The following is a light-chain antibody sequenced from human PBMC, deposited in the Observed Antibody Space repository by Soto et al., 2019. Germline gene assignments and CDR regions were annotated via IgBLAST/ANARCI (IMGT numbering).Light chain of an antibody. V-gene: IGLV2-11*01. Sequence: QSALTQPRSVSGSPGQSVTISCTGTSSDVGGYNYVSWYQQHPGKAPKLMIYDVNNRPSGVPDRFSGSKSGNTASLTISGLQAEDEADYYCCSYAGSPYVFGTGTKLTVL. CDR2: DVN. CDR3: CSYAGSPYV. CDR1: SSDVGGYNY. J-gene: IGLJ1*01.